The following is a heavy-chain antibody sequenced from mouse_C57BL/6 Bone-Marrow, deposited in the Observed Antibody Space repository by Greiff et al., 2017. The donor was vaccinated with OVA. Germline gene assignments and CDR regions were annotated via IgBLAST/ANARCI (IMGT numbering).Heavy chain of an antibody. CDR1: GYTFTSYW. D-gene: IGHD1-1*01. CDR3: ARRGGYYGSRTYFDY. CDR2: IHPNSGST. J-gene: IGHJ2*01. V-gene: IGHV1-64*01. Sequence: VKLQQPGAELVKPGASVKLSCKASGYTFTSYWMHWVKQRPGQGLEWIGMIHPNSGSTNYNEKFKSKATLTVDKSSSTAYMQLSSLTSEDSAVYYCARRGGYYGSRTYFDYWGQGTTLTVSS.